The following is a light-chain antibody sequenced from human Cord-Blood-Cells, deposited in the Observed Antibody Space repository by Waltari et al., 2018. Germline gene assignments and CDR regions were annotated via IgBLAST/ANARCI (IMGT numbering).Light chain of an antibody. CDR2: WAS. CDR3: QQYYSTPSYT. CDR1: QSVLYSSNNKNY. Sequence: DIVMTQSPDSLAVSLGERATINCKSSQSVLYSSNNKNYLAWYQQKPGQPPKLLIYWASTRESGVLDRFSGSGSGTDFTLTISSLQAEDVAVYYCQQYYSTPSYTFGQGTKLEIK. J-gene: IGKJ2*01. V-gene: IGKV4-1*01.